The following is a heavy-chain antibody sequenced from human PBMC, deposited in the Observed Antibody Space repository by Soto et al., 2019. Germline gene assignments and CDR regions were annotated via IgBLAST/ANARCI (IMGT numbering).Heavy chain of an antibody. D-gene: IGHD6-13*01. CDR2: IKQDGSEK. Sequence: GVLRLSCTASGFTISCYWMSWVRQAPGKGMEWVANIKQDGSEKYYVDSGKGRFTISRDNAKNSLYLQMNSLRAEDTAVYYCARENGESSSWPFDYWGQGTLVTVSS. V-gene: IGHV3-7*01. J-gene: IGHJ4*02. CDR3: ARENGESSSWPFDY. CDR1: GFTISCYW.